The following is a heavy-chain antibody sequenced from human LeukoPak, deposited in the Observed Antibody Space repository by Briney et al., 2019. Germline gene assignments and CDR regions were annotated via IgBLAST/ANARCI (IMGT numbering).Heavy chain of an antibody. CDR2: IIPIFGTA. D-gene: IGHD3-22*01. Sequence: ASVKVSCKASGGTFSSYAISWVRQAPGQGLAWMGGIIPIFGTANYAQKFQGRVTITADESTSTAYMELSSLRSEDTAVYYCASYYYDSSDLYAFDIWGQGTMVTVSS. CDR3: ASYYYDSSDLYAFDI. J-gene: IGHJ3*02. CDR1: GGTFSSYA. V-gene: IGHV1-69*13.